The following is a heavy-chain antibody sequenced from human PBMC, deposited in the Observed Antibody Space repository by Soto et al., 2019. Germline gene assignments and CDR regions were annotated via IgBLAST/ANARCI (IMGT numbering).Heavy chain of an antibody. CDR2: ISAYNGNT. Sequence: ASVKVSCKASGYTFTSYGISWVRQAPGQGLEWMGWISAYNGNTNYAQKLQGRVTMTTDTSTSTAYMEPRHLRSADTAVYYCARDAGSSCYCYGYYYYYGMDVWGQGTTVTVSS. CDR1: GYTFTSYG. J-gene: IGHJ6*02. V-gene: IGHV1-18*01. D-gene: IGHD3-22*01. CDR3: ARDAGSSCYCYGYYYYYGMDV.